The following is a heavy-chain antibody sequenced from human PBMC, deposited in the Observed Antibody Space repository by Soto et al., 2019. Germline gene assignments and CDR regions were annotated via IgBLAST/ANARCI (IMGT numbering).Heavy chain of an antibody. D-gene: IGHD1-1*01. CDR2: ISDAGKNT. CDR3: TRGPRPSSIGTGAY. V-gene: IGHV3-74*03. J-gene: IGHJ4*02. Sequence: EVQLEQSGGGLVHPGDPLSLPCAASGFVFSVNFMHWVAQVPGKPPVGVARISDAGKNTTYADSVKGRFTISRDNAKDTLYLQMSNLRPEDTAVYYCTRGPRPSSIGTGAYWGRGTQVTVSS. CDR1: GFVFSVNF.